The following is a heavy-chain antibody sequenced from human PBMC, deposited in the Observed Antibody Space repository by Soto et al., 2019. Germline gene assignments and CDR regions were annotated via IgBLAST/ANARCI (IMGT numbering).Heavy chain of an antibody. Sequence: SETLSLTCTVSGDAIYIGGYYWTWIRQHPGKGLEWIGYIYHTGKTYYNPSLESRVTMSVDTSKNQFSLKLASVTAADTAVYNCARGGSSTPTGIAPWGREPRVTVSS. J-gene: IGHJ5*02. CDR2: IYHTGKT. V-gene: IGHV4-31*03. CDR3: ARGGSSTPTGIAP. D-gene: IGHD2-2*01. CDR1: GDAIYIGGYY.